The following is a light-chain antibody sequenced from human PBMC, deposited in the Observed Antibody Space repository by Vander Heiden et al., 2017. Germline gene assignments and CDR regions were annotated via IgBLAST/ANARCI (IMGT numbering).Light chain of an antibody. V-gene: IGLV3-9*01. J-gene: IGLJ2*01. CDR2: RDS. CDR3: QVWDSSSVV. CDR1: NIGSKK. Sequence: SYELTQPPSVSVALGPTARITCGGNNIGSKKVHWYQQRPGQAPVLVIYRDSNRPSGIPERFSGSNSGNTATLTISRAQAGDEADYYCQVWDSSSVVFGGGTKLTVL.